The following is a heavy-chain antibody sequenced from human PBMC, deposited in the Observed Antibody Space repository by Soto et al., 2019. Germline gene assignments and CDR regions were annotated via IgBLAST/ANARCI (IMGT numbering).Heavy chain of an antibody. D-gene: IGHD3-10*01. CDR2: IIPIFGTA. Sequence: QVQLVQSGAEVKKPGSSVKVSCKASGGTFSSYAISWVRQAPGPGLEWMGGIIPIFGTANYAQKLQGRVTITADESTSTAYMELSSLRSEDTAVYYCARDGRTYYYGSGSPYYYGMDVWGQGTTVTDSS. CDR3: ARDGRTYYYGSGSPYYYGMDV. V-gene: IGHV1-69*01. J-gene: IGHJ6*02. CDR1: GGTFSSYA.